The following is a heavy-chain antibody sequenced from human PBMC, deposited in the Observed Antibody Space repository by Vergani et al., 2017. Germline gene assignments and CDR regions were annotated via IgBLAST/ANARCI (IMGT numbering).Heavy chain of an antibody. CDR2: IYYSGST. Sequence: QVQLQESGPGLVKPSETLSLTCTVSGGSVSSGSYYWSWIRQPPGKGLEWIGYIYYSGSTNYNPSLKSRVTISVDTSKNQFSLKLSSVTAADTAVYYCAGDREWELPTWGQGTLVAVSS. CDR3: AGDREWELPT. D-gene: IGHD1-26*01. CDR1: GGSVSSGSYY. J-gene: IGHJ5*02. V-gene: IGHV4-61*01.